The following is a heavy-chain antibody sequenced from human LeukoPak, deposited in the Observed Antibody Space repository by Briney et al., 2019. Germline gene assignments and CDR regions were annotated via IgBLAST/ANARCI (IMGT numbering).Heavy chain of an antibody. D-gene: IGHD3-22*01. Sequence: SETLSLTCAVYGGSFSGYYWSWIRQPPGKGLEWIGEINHSGSTNYNPSLKSRVTISVDTSKNQFSLRLSSVTAADTAVYYCARVTGYMIEDYFDYWGQGTLVTVSS. CDR1: GGSFSGYY. J-gene: IGHJ4*02. V-gene: IGHV4-34*01. CDR3: ARVTGYMIEDYFDY. CDR2: INHSGST.